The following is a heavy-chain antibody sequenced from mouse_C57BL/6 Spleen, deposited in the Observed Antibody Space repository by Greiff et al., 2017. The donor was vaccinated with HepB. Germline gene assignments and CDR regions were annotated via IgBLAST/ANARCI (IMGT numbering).Heavy chain of an antibody. J-gene: IGHJ3*01. CDR3: ARGAQATD. CDR1: GYTFTSYW. CDR2: IDPSDSYT. V-gene: IGHV1-69*01. Sequence: VQLQQPGAELVMPGASVKLSCKASGYTFTSYWMHWVKQRPGQGLEWIGEIDPSDSYTNYNQKFKGKSTLTVDKSSSTAYMQLSSLTSEDSAVYYCARGAQATDWGQGTLVTVSA. D-gene: IGHD3-2*02.